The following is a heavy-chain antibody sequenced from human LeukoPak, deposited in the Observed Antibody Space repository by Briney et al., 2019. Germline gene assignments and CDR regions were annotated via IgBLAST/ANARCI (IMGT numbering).Heavy chain of an antibody. CDR1: GFTFSNAW. CDR3: TTSYCGGDCYYYEGY. Sequence: GGSLRLSCAASGFTFSNAWMSWVRQAPGKELDWVGRIKSKSDGRTTDYAAPVKGRFTISRDDSKSTLFLQMDSLKAEDTAVYYCTTSYCGGDCYYYEGYWGQGTLVTVSS. V-gene: IGHV3-15*01. D-gene: IGHD2-21*02. CDR2: IKSKSDGRTT. J-gene: IGHJ4*02.